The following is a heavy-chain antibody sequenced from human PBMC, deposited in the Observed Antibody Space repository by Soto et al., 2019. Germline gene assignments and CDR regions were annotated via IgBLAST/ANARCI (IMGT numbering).Heavy chain of an antibody. CDR2: ISAYNGNT. CDR1: GYTFTSYG. CDR3: ARGDRIVVATNPRDY. V-gene: IGHV1-18*01. Sequence: QVQLVQSGAEVKKPGASVKVSCKASGYTFTSYGISWVRQAPGQGLEWMGWISAYNGNTNYAQKLQGRVTMTTDTSTSSAYMELRSRRSDDTAVYYCARGDRIVVATNPRDYWGQGTLVTVSS. D-gene: IGHD1-26*01. J-gene: IGHJ4*02.